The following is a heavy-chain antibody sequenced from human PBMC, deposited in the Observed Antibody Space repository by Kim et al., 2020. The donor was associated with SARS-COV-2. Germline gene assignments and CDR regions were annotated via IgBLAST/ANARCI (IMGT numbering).Heavy chain of an antibody. V-gene: IGHV4-39*01. CDR1: GGSISSSSYY. D-gene: IGHD2-21*02. J-gene: IGHJ4*02. Sequence: SETLSLTCTVSGGSISSSSYYWGWISQPPGQGLEWIGSIYYSGSTYYNPSLKSRVTISVDTSKNQFSLKLSSVTAADTAVYYCARSRVVVAAITDFDYWGQGTLVTVSS. CDR2: IYYSGST. CDR3: ARSRVVVAAITDFDY.